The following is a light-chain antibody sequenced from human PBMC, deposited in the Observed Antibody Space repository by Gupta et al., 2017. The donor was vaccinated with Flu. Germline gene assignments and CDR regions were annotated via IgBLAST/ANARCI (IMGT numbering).Light chain of an antibody. CDR1: QGISNY. CDR2: GAS. J-gene: IGKJ3*01. V-gene: IGKV1-9*01. Sequence: IEVTQSPSFVSASVGDRVSITCRASQGISNYLAWYQEKPGKAPKLLIYGASTLESGVPSRFSGSGSGTEFTLTISSLQPEDFATYYCQQRNSYPLTFGRGTKVDLK. CDR3: QQRNSYPLT.